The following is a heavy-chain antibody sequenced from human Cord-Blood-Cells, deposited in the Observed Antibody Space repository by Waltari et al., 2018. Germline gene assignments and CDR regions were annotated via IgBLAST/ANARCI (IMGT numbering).Heavy chain of an antibody. CDR1: RFTTTSRA. CDR3: AKDDYYDSSGYFAY. J-gene: IGHJ4*02. CDR2: RWYDGSNK. Sequence: QVQLVESGGGVVQPGRCMRRSCAAPRFTTTSRAMHSVRHAPRTGLEWVVVRWYDGSNKYYADSVKGRFTISRDNSKNTLYLQMNSLRAEDTAMYYCAKDDYYDSSGYFAYWGQGTLVTVSS. V-gene: IGHV3-33*06. D-gene: IGHD3-22*01.